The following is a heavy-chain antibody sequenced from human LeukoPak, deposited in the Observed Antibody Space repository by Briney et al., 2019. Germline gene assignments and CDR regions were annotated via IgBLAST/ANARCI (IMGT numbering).Heavy chain of an antibody. CDR3: ARGSNWNSYDY. CDR1: RGSISSAGYY. J-gene: IGHJ4*02. D-gene: IGHD1-1*01. V-gene: IGHV4-61*02. Sequence: SETLSLTCTVSRGSISSAGYYWSWIRQPAGKGLEWIGRVYTSGRTNYIPSLKSRVTISLDTSNKQFSLKLSSATAADTAAYYCARGSNWNSYDYWGQGTLVTVSS. CDR2: VYTSGRT.